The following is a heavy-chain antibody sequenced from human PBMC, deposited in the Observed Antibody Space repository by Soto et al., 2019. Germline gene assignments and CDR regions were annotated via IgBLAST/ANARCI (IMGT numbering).Heavy chain of an antibody. CDR2: IKQDGSEK. CDR1: GFTFSSYC. Sequence: GGSLRLSCAASGFTFSSYCMSWVRQAPGKGLKWVANIKQDGSEKYYVDSVKGRFTISRDNAENSLYLQMNSLRAEDTAVYYCTRGGCISESYYCSDYWGQGTLVTVSS. V-gene: IGHV3-7*01. J-gene: IGHJ4*02. D-gene: IGHD1-26*01. CDR3: TRGGCISESYYCSDY.